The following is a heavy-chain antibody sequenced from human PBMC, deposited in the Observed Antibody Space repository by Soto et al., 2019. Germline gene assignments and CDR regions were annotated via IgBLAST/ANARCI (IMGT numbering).Heavy chain of an antibody. CDR2: MNPNSGNT. V-gene: IGHV1-8*01. J-gene: IGHJ6*03. Sequence: ASVKVSCKASGYTFTSYDINWVRQATGQGLEWMGWMNPNSGNTGYAQKFQGRVTMTRNTSISTAYMELSSLRSEDTAVYYCARGGDILTGYYNDYYYYMDVWGKGTTVTVSS. CDR3: ARGGDILTGYYNDYYYYMDV. CDR1: GYTFTSYD. D-gene: IGHD3-9*01.